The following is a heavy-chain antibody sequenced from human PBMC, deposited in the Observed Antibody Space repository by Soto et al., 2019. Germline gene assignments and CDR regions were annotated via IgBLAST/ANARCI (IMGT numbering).Heavy chain of an antibody. CDR3: ARDGSRAIDY. J-gene: IGHJ4*02. CDR1: GGSIGTNDHY. V-gene: IGHV4-39*07. Sequence: PSETLSLTCTVSGGSIGTNDHYWGWIRRPPGKGLEWIASISYSGNTYYAPSLKSRVTISADTSKNQFSLKLSSVSAADTAVYYCARDGSRAIDYWGQGTLVTVSS. CDR2: ISYSGNT. D-gene: IGHD6-13*01.